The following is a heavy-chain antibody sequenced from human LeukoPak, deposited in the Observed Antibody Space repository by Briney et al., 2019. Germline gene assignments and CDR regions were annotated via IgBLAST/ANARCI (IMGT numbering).Heavy chain of an antibody. J-gene: IGHJ4*02. CDR1: GFTFSSYA. CDR3: AQSGAKQWLVRDYFDY. V-gene: IGHV3-30*04. Sequence: GGSLRLSCAASGFTFSSYAMHWVRQAPGKGLEWVAVISYDGSNKYYADSVKGRFTISRDNSKNTLYLQMNSLRAEDTAVYYCAQSGAKQWLVRDYFDYWGQGTLVTVSS. D-gene: IGHD6-19*01. CDR2: ISYDGSNK.